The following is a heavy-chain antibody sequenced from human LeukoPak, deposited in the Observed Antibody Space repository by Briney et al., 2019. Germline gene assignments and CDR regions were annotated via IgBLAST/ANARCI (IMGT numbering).Heavy chain of an antibody. D-gene: IGHD2-2*02. CDR1: GYTFTSYG. V-gene: IGHV1-18*01. J-gene: IGHJ3*02. CDR3: ARDHCSSTSCYIVLGAFDI. Sequence: ASVKVSCKASGYTFTSYGISWVRQAPGQGLEWMGWISAYNGNTNYAQKLQGRVTMTTDTSTSTAYMELRSLRSDDTAVYYCARDHCSSTSCYIVLGAFDIWGQGTMVTVS. CDR2: ISAYNGNT.